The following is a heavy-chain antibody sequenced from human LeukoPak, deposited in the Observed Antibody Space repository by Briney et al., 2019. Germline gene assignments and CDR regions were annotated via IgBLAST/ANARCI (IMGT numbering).Heavy chain of an antibody. CDR1: GGSFSGYY. V-gene: IGHV4-34*01. D-gene: IGHD7-27*01. CDR3: ARGRGGNWGIYFDY. Sequence: SETLSLTCAVNGGSFSGYYWSWLRQTPGKGLEWIGEINHSGSTNYNPSLKSRVTISVDTSKNQFSLKLCSVTAADTAVYYCARGRGGNWGIYFDYWGQGTLVTVSS. J-gene: IGHJ4*02. CDR2: INHSGST.